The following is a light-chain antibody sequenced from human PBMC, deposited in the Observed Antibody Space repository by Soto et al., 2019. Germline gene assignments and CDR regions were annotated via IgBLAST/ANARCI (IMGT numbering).Light chain of an antibody. J-gene: IGLJ2*01. CDR1: SSNIGSKA. V-gene: IGLV1-44*01. CDR2: TNN. CDR3: ATWDDSLNGFVA. Sequence: QSVLTQPPSVSGTPGQRVTISCSGSSSNIGSKAVTWYQQLPGTAPKLLIHTNNQRPSGVPDRFSGSKSGTSASLAISGLQSEDEADYHCATWDDSLNGFVAFGGGTKLTVL.